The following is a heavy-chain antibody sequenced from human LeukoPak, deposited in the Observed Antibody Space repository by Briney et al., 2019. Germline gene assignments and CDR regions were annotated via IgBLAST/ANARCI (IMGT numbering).Heavy chain of an antibody. CDR2: ISGSGGST. D-gene: IGHD6-13*01. CDR1: GFTFSSYA. V-gene: IGHV3-23*01. CDR3: AAYHGYSSSWYYFDY. Sequence: PGGSLRLSCAASGFTFSSYAMSWVRQAPGKGLEWVSAISGSGGSTYYADSVKGRFTISRDNSKNTLYLQMNSLRAEDTAVYYCAAYHGYSSSWYYFDYWGQGTLVTVSS. J-gene: IGHJ4*02.